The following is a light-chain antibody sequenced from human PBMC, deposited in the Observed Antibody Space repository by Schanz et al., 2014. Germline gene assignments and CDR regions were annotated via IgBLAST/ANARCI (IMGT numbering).Light chain of an antibody. J-gene: IGKJ2*01. CDR1: QSISTW. CDR2: QAS. CDR3: QQYNSYSYT. Sequence: DIQMTQSPSSLSASVGDRVTLTCRASQSISTWLAWYQQKPGRAPKLLIYQASSLESGVPSRFSGSGSGTEFTLTISSLQPDDLATYYCQQYNSYSYTFGQGTNLEIK. V-gene: IGKV1-5*03.